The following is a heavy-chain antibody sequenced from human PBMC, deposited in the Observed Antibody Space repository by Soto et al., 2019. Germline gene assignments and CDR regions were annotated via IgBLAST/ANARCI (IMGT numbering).Heavy chain of an antibody. CDR1: GGTISSYY. CDR3: WVESAAGHDY. J-gene: IGHJ4*02. CDR2: IYTSGST. D-gene: IGHD2-2*01. V-gene: IGHV4-4*07. Sequence: PSETLSLTCTVSGGTISSYYWSWIRQPPGKGLEWLGRIYTSGSTNYNPSLKSRVTMSVDTSKNHFSLKLSSMTAADTAVNYCWVESAAGHDYWGQGTLVTVSS.